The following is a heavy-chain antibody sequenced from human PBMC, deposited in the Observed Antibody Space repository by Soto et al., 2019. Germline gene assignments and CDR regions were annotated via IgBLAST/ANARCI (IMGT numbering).Heavy chain of an antibody. V-gene: IGHV5-51*01. CDR3: AREQQLVRNYYYGMDV. CDR1: GYSFTSHW. Sequence: PGESLKISCKGSGYSFTSHWIGWVRQMPGKVLEWMGIIYPGDSDTRYSPSFQGQVTISADKSISTAYLQWSSLKASDTAMYYCAREQQLVRNYYYGMDVWGQGTTVTV. D-gene: IGHD6-13*01. CDR2: IYPGDSDT. J-gene: IGHJ6*02.